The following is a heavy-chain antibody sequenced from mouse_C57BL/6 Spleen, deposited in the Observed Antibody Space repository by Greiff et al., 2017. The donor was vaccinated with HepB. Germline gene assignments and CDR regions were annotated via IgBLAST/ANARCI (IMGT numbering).Heavy chain of an antibody. V-gene: IGHV1-61*01. J-gene: IGHJ2*01. CDR1: GYTFTSYW. CDR2: IYPSDSET. D-gene: IGHD4-1*01. CDR3: ARGTGPYYFDY. Sequence: QVQLQQPGAELVRPGSSVKLSCKASGYTFTSYWMDWVKQRPGQGLEWIGNIYPSDSETHYNQKFKDKATLTVDKSSSTADMQLSSLTSEDSAVYYCARGTGPYYFDYWGQGTTLTVSS.